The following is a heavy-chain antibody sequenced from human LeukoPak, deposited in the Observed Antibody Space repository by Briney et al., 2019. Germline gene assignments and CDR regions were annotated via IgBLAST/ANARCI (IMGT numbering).Heavy chain of an antibody. D-gene: IGHD3-3*01. CDR1: GFTFSSYW. CDR2: INSDGSST. V-gene: IGHV3-74*01. J-gene: IGHJ4*02. Sequence: GGSLRPSCAASGFTFSSYWMHWVRQAPGEGLVWVSRINSDGSSTTYADSVKGRFTISRDNAKNTLYLQMNSLRAEDTAVYYCARDFYYDFWSGYYHWGQGTLVTVSS. CDR3: ARDFYYDFWSGYYH.